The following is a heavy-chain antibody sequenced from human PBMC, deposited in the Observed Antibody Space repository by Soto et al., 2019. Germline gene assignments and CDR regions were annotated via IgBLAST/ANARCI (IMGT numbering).Heavy chain of an antibody. D-gene: IGHD4-17*01. J-gene: IGHJ4*02. V-gene: IGHV3-33*01. CDR1: GFAFSSYG. CDR2: IWYDGSNK. Sequence: QVQLVESGGGVVQPGRSLRLSCAASGFAFSSYGMHWVRQASGKGLEWVAVIWYDGSNKYYADSVKGRFTISRDNSKNTLYLQMNSLRAEDTAVYYCARALVMTTVVTLFDYWGQGTLVTVSS. CDR3: ARALVMTTVVTLFDY.